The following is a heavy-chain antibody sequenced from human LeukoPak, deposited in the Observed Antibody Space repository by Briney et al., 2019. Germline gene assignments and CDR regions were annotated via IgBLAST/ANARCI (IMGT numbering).Heavy chain of an antibody. CDR2: INHSGST. D-gene: IGHD2-2*01. J-gene: IGHJ4*02. Sequence: SETLSFTCAVYGGSFSGYYWSWIRQPPGKGLEWIGEINHSGSTNYNPSLKSRVTISVDTSKNQFSLKLSSVTAADTAVYYCARGRSSYFDYWGQGTLVTVSS. CDR1: GGSFSGYY. CDR3: ARGRSSYFDY. V-gene: IGHV4-34*01.